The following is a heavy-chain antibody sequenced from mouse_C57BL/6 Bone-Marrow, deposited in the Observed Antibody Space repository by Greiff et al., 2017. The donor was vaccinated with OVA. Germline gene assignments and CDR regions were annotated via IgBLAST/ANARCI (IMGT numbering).Heavy chain of an antibody. Sequence: VQLQQSGAELARPGASVKLSCKASGYTFTSYGISWVKQRTGQGLEWIGEIYPRSGNTYYNEKFKGKATLTADRSSSTAYMELRSLTSEDSAVDFCARKTAAQATSPYAMDDWGQGTSVTVSS. D-gene: IGHD3-2*02. V-gene: IGHV1-81*01. CDR1: GYTFTSYG. CDR2: IYPRSGNT. CDR3: ARKTAAQATSPYAMDD. J-gene: IGHJ4*01.